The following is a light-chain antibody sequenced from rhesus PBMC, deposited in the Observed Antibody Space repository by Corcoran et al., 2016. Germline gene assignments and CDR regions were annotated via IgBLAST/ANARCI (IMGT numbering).Light chain of an antibody. CDR3: QQYNNWKLT. CDR1: QSVSSY. Sequence: EIVMTQSPATLSLSPGERATLSCRASQSVSSYVAWYQQQPEQAPRLLIYGASSRATGLPDRFSGSGSGTDVTLIIRSLEPEDVGVYYCQQYNNWKLTFGGGTKVEIK. CDR2: GAS. J-gene: IGKJ4*01. V-gene: IGKV3S9*01.